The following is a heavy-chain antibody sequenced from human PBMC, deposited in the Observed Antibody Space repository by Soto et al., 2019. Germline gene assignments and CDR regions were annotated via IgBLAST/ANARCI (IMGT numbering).Heavy chain of an antibody. D-gene: IGHD1-1*01. Sequence: EVHLLESGGDLVQRGGSLRVSCAASGFIFSNYAMSWVRQAPGKGLEWVSAISGSGVTTYYPDSVKGRFTISRDNSKNALYLQINSLRAEDTPVYYCTKGGIPRRYNIPKVDFDYWGQGSLVTVSS. CDR3: TKGGIPRRYNIPKVDFDY. CDR1: GFIFSNYA. CDR2: ISGSGVTT. J-gene: IGHJ4*02. V-gene: IGHV3-23*01.